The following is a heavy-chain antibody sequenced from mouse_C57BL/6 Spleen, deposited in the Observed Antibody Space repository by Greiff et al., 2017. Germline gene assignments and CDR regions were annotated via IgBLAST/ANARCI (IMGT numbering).Heavy chain of an antibody. CDR2: IYPGSGNT. Sequence: VQLQQSGAELVRPGASVKLSCKASGYTFTDYYINWVKQRPGQGLEWIARIYPGSGNTYYNEKFKGKATLTAEKSSSTAYMQLSSLTSEDSAVYFCARSGTYYSNFYAMDYWGQGTSVTVSS. CDR3: ARSGTYYSNFYAMDY. D-gene: IGHD2-5*01. CDR1: GYTFTDYY. J-gene: IGHJ4*01. V-gene: IGHV1-76*01.